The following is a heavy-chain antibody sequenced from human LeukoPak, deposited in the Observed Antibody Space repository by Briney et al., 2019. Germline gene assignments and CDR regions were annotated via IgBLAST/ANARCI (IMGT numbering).Heavy chain of an antibody. CDR1: GFTFDDYA. J-gene: IGHJ5*02. Sequence: GGSLRLSCAASGFTFDDYAMHWVRQAPGKGLEWVSGISWNSGSIGYADSVKGRFTISRDNAKNSLYLQMNSLRAEDTALYYCAKGGKLLWFGELLSNWFDPWGQGTLVTVSS. CDR3: AKGGKLLWFGELLSNWFDP. CDR2: ISWNSGSI. V-gene: IGHV3-9*01. D-gene: IGHD3-10*01.